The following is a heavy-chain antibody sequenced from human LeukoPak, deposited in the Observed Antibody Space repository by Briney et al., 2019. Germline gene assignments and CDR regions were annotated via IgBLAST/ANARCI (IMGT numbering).Heavy chain of an antibody. CDR1: GFSISSSA. CDR3: ARGPNQFLEWSHDAFDI. Sequence: PGGSLRLSCAASGFSISSSAMNWVRQAPGKGLEWVSSINNVASHIYYAGSVRGRFTISRDNAKNSVYLQMNSLRAEDTAVYYCARGPNQFLEWSHDAFDIWGQGTMVTVSS. D-gene: IGHD3-3*01. CDR2: INNVASHI. J-gene: IGHJ3*02. V-gene: IGHV3-21*01.